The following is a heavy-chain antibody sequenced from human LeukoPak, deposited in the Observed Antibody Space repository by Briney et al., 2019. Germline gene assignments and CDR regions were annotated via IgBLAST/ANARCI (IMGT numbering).Heavy chain of an antibody. J-gene: IGHJ4*02. V-gene: IGHV3-23*01. Sequence: GGSLRLSCAASGFTFSSYAMSWVRQAPGKGLEWVSGIGSDSRTHYADSVAGRFTISRDNSKNMLYLQMNNLRAEDTAVYYCAKDILRWSFDHWGQGTLVTVSS. D-gene: IGHD4-23*01. CDR3: AKDILRWSFDH. CDR1: GFTFSSYA. CDR2: IGSDSRT.